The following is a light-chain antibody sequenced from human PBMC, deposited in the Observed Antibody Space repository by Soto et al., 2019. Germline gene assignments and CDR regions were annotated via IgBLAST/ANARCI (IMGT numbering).Light chain of an antibody. V-gene: IGLV8-61*01. Sequence: QTVVTQEPSFSVSPGGTVTLTCGLSSGSVSTSYYPSWFQQTPGQAPRTLIYSTNTRSSGVPDRFSGSVLGNKAALTITGAQADDECFYYCVLYMGSGVWVFGGGTKVT. CDR3: VLYMGSGVWV. CDR1: SGSVSTSYY. J-gene: IGLJ3*02. CDR2: STN.